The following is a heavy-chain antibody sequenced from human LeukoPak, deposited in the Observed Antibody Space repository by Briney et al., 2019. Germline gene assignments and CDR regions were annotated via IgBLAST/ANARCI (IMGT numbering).Heavy chain of an antibody. J-gene: IGHJ4*02. CDR3: ARDLSGYSSSWYQRDY. Sequence: ASVKVSCKASGFTFPGYYMHWVRQAPGQGLEWMGWINPNSGGTNYAQKFQGRVTMTRDTSISTAYMELSRLRSDDTAVYYCARDLSGYSSSWYQRDYWGQGTLVTVSS. CDR2: INPNSGGT. D-gene: IGHD6-13*01. CDR1: GFTFPGYY. V-gene: IGHV1-2*02.